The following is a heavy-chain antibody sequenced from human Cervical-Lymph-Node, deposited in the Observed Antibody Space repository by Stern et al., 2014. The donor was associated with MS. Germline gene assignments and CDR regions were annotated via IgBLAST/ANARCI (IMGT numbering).Heavy chain of an antibody. V-gene: IGHV4-61*02. D-gene: IGHD3-9*01. CDR1: GGSISSGNYY. J-gene: IGHJ3*02. CDR2: VYSSGST. Sequence: QMQLVQSGPGLVKPSQTLSLTCTVSGGSISSGNYYWSWIRQPAGEGLEWIGRVYSSGSTQYNPSLKSRVTLSADTSTNQFSPSLSSVTAADTAVYYCARGNYDVLTDNGGHGFDIWGQGTMVTVSS. CDR3: ARGNYDVLTDNGGHGFDI.